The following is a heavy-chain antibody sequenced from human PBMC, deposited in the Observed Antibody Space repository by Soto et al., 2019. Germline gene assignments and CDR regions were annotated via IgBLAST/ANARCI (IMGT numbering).Heavy chain of an antibody. CDR1: GGTFSSYA. CDR2: IIPIFGTA. D-gene: IGHD6-13*01. V-gene: IGHV1-69*13. CDR3: ARAGQQLSPRRGNWFDP. J-gene: IGHJ5*02. Sequence: SVKVSCKASGGTFSSYAISWVRQAPGQGLEWMGGIIPIFGTANYAQKFQGRVTITADESTSTAYMELSSLRSEDTAVYYCARAGQQLSPRRGNWFDPWGQGTLVTVSS.